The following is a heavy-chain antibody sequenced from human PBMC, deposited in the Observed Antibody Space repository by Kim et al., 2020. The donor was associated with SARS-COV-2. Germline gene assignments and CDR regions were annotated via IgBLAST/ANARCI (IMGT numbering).Heavy chain of an antibody. V-gene: IGHV4-34*01. Sequence: SETLSLTCAVYGGSFSGYYWSWIRQPPGKGLEWIGEINHSGSTNYNPSLKSRVTISVDTSKNQFSLKLSSVTAADTVVYYCARAFDYDSSGYYLPFDYWGQGTLVTVSS. CDR2: INHSGST. CDR1: GGSFSGYY. CDR3: ARAFDYDSSGYYLPFDY. J-gene: IGHJ4*02. D-gene: IGHD3-22*01.